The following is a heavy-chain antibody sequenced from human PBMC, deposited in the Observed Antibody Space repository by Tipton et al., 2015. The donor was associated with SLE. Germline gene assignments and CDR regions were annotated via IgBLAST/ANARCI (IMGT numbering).Heavy chain of an antibody. D-gene: IGHD6-13*01. CDR2: ISSNGGST. J-gene: IGHJ4*02. CDR3: ARAKYSSSYYFDC. Sequence: SGFTFSSYGVHWVRQAPGKGLEYVSAISSNGGSTYYADSVKGRFTISRDNSKNTLYLQMGSLRAEDMAVYYCARAKYSSSYYFDCWGQGTLVTVSS. CDR1: GFTFSSYG. V-gene: IGHV3-64*02.